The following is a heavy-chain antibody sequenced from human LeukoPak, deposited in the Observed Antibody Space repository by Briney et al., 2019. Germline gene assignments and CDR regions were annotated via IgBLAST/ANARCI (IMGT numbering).Heavy chain of an antibody. CDR3: AKDIGGNSGSDY. J-gene: IGHJ4*02. CDR1: GFTFSNYG. D-gene: IGHD4-23*01. Sequence: GGSLRLSCAASGFTFSNYGMDWVRQAPGKGLEWVSGIGGRGDRTYFADSVKGRFTISRDNSKNTLYLQMNSLRAEDTAVYYCAKDIGGNSGSDYWGQGTLVTVSS. CDR2: IGGRGDRT. V-gene: IGHV3-23*01.